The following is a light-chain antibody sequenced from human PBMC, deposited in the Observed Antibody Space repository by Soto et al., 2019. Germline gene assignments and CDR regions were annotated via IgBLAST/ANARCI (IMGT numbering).Light chain of an antibody. CDR3: QQNYSTPRT. J-gene: IGKJ1*01. V-gene: IGKV1-39*01. Sequence: DIQMTQSPSSLSASVGDRVTMTCRASQTISSYLNWYQQKPGKAPHLLIYAASILQSGVPSRFSGSRSATAFTLTINSLHPEDFAIYYCQQNYSTPRTFGQGTKVEIK. CDR1: QTISSY. CDR2: AAS.